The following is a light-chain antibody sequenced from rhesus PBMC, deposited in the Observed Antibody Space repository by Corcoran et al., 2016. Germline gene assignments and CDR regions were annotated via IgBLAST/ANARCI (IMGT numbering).Light chain of an antibody. J-gene: IGKJ1*01. V-gene: IGKV3S9*01. CDR2: GAS. Sequence: EIVMTQSPATLSLSPGERATLSCRASQSVSSYVAWYQQKPEQAPRLLINGASSRAPGIPDRCRGSGAGTDFTLTISGLEPEDFAVYYCQQYSNWPRTFGQGTKVEIK. CDR1: QSVSSY. CDR3: QQYSNWPRT.